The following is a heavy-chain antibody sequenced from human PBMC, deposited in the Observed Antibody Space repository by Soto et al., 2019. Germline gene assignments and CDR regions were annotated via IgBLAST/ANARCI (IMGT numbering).Heavy chain of an antibody. CDR3: ARSVEGHFDY. CDR1: GFRFSIYS. CDR2: ITSDTKTI. V-gene: IGHV3-48*02. Sequence: EVQLVESGGALVQPGGSLRLSCAASGFRFSIYSMNWVRQAPGKGLEWSAYITSDTKTIKYGDSVKGRFTISRDNAKNSVYLQMNSRGDEDTAVYYCARSVEGHFDYWGQGTVVTVS. J-gene: IGHJ4*02. D-gene: IGHD2-15*01.